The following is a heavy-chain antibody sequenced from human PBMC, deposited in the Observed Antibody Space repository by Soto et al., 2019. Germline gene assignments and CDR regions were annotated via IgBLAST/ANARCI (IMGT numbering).Heavy chain of an antibody. CDR3: ARTLLYCSSTSCHYYYYYGMDV. V-gene: IGHV4-34*01. Sequence: SETLSLTCAVYGGSFSGYYWSWIRQPPGKGLEWIGEINHSGSTNYNPSLKSRVTISVDTSKNQFSLKLSSVTAADTAVYYFARTLLYCSSTSCHYYYYYGMDVWGQGTTVTVSS. J-gene: IGHJ6*02. D-gene: IGHD2-2*01. CDR1: GGSFSGYY. CDR2: INHSGST.